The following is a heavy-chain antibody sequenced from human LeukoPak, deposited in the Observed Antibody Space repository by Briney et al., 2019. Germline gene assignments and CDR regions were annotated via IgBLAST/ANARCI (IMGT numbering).Heavy chain of an antibody. J-gene: IGHJ4*02. CDR3: ARVLSSAGDSGWFNY. V-gene: IGHV3-74*01. CDR1: GFTFSNYW. D-gene: IGHD6-19*01. CDR2: ISSEGTGI. Sequence: GGSLRLSCAASGFTFSNYWMHWVRQAAGKGLVWVSRISSEGTGITYGDSVKGRFTVSRDNAKNTLYLQMNSLRADDTAVYYCARVLSSAGDSGWFNYWGQGTLVTVSS.